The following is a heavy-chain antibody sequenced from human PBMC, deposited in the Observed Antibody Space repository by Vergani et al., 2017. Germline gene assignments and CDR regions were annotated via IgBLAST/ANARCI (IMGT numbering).Heavy chain of an antibody. D-gene: IGHD3-22*01. CDR2: IIPILGTA. J-gene: IGHJ3*02. V-gene: IGHV1-69*11. CDR3: ARGPMIVVVISGPSADAFDI. CDR1: GGTFSSYA. Sequence: QVQLVQSGAEVKKPGSSVKVSCKASGGTFSSYAISWVRQAPGQGLEWMGRIIPILGTANYAPKFQGRVTITADDATTKAYMELRCLRSDATAVYYCARGPMIVVVISGPSADAFDIWGQGTMVTVSS.